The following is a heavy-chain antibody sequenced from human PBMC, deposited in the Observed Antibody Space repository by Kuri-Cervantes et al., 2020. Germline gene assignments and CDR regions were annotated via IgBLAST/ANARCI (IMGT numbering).Heavy chain of an antibody. J-gene: IGHJ2*01. CDR1: GFAFGTYT. V-gene: IGHV3-48*04. Sequence: GESLKISCAASGFAFGTYTMNWVRQAPGKGLEWVSYIDGRSTSTYYADSVKGRFTISRDNAKNSLYLQMNSLRAEDTAVYYCARGGFTGDWYFDLWGRGTLVTVSS. CDR3: ARGGFTGDWYFDL. CDR2: IDGRSTST. D-gene: IGHD3-16*01.